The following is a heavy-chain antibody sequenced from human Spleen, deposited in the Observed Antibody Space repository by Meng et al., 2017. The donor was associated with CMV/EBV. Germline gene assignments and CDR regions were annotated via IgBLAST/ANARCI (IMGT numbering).Heavy chain of an antibody. J-gene: IGHJ5*02. CDR1: GPVSSGSYY. CDR2: IYYSGST. D-gene: IGHD4-23*01. V-gene: IGHV4-61*01. CDR3: ARGPGYYGGNEPGFDP. Sequence: GPVSSGSYYWSWIRQPPGKGLEWIGYIYYSGSTNYNPSLKSRVTISVDTSKNQFSLKLSSVTAADTAVYYCARGPGYYGGNEPGFDPWGQGTLVTVSS.